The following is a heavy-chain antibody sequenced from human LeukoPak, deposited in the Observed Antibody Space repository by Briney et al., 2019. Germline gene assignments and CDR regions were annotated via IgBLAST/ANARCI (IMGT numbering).Heavy chain of an antibody. CDR3: ARGPQRGWFDP. V-gene: IGHV1-2*02. J-gene: IGHJ5*02. CDR1: GYTFTSYY. Sequence: ASVKVSCKASGYTFTSYYIHWVRQAPGQGLEWMGWINPNSGGTNYAQKFQGRVTMTRDTSMSTAYMELSSLRSDDTAVYYCARGPQRGWFDPWGQGTLVTVSS. CDR2: INPNSGGT.